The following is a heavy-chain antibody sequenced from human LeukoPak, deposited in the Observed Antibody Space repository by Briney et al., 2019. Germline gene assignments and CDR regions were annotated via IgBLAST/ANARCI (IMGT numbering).Heavy chain of an antibody. CDR2: IYYSGST. V-gene: IGHV4-59*01. D-gene: IGHD3-10*01. CDR1: GDSISAFY. CDR3: ARGGARGSSAFDI. Sequence: SWETLSLTCTVSGDSISAFYWSWIRQPPGKGLEWIGYIYYSGSTNYNPSLKSRVTILIETSKNQFSLKLRSVTAADTAVYYCARGGARGSSAFDIWGQGTMDTVSS. J-gene: IGHJ3*02.